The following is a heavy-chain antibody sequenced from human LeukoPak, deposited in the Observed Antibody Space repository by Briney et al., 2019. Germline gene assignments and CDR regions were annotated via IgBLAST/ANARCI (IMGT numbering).Heavy chain of an antibody. V-gene: IGHV4-39*01. Sequence: SETLSLTCTVSGGSVSSKTYYWGWIRQTPGKGLEWIGNVYYSGSTYKNPSLQSRVTISIDTSKNQFSLILSSVTAADTAIYYCARADTTGYPNFDFWGQGTLVTVSS. CDR2: VYYSGST. CDR3: ARADTTGYPNFDF. CDR1: GGSVSSKTYY. J-gene: IGHJ4*02. D-gene: IGHD3-22*01.